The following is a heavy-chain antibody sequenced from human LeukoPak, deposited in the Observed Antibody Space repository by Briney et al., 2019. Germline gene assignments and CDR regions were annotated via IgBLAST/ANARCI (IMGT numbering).Heavy chain of an antibody. Sequence: GESLKISCKGSGYSFTTYWIAWVRQMPGKGLEYMGTIYPGDSDTRYSPSFQGQVTISADKSISTAYLQWSSLKASDTAMYFCARRGVAYNWFDPRGQGTLVTVSS. D-gene: IGHD5-12*01. V-gene: IGHV5-51*01. CDR1: GYSFTTYW. CDR2: IYPGDSDT. J-gene: IGHJ5*02. CDR3: ARRGVAYNWFDP.